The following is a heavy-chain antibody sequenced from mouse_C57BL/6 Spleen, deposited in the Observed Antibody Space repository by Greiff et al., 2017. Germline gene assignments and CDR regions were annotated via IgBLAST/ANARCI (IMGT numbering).Heavy chain of an antibody. CDR1: GYKFTDYE. V-gene: IGHV1-15*01. CDR2: IDPETGGT. D-gene: IGHD1-1*01. Sequence: QVQLQQSGAELVRPGASVTLSCKASGYKFTDYEMHWVKQTPVHGLEWIGAIDPETGGTAYNQKFKGKAILTADKSSSTAYMALRSLTSEDSAVYYCTRRDTTESFAYWGQGTLVTVSA. CDR3: TRRDTTESFAY. J-gene: IGHJ3*01.